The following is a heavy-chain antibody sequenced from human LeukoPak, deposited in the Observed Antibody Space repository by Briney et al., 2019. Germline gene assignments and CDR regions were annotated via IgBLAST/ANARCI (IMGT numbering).Heavy chain of an antibody. J-gene: IGHJ5*02. CDR2: ISAYNGNT. D-gene: IGHD3-3*01. Sequence: GASVKVSCKASGYTFTSYGISWVRQAPGQGLEWMGWISAYNGNTNYAQKLQGRVTMTTDTSTSTAYMELRSLRSDDTAVYYCARPLRYDFWSGRNWSDPWGQGTLVTVSS. V-gene: IGHV1-18*01. CDR3: ARPLRYDFWSGRNWSDP. CDR1: GYTFTSYG.